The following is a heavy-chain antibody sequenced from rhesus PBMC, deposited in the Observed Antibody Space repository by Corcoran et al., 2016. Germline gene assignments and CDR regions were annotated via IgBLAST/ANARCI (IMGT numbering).Heavy chain of an antibody. CDR1: GGSISSGFD. Sequence: QVQLQESGPGVVKPSETLSLTCAVSGGSISSGFDWRWIRPPPGKGLEWIGYIYGSSGSTNYNPSLKNRVTISKDASKNQFSLKLSSVTAADTAVYYCAYRFFDYWGQGVLVTVSS. CDR3: AYRFFDY. CDR2: IYGSSGST. V-gene: IGHV4-76*01. D-gene: IGHD1-1-1*01. J-gene: IGHJ4*01.